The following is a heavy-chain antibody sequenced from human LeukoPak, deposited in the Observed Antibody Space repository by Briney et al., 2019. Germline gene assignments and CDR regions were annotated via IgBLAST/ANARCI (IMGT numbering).Heavy chain of an antibody. J-gene: IGHJ4*02. Sequence: SETLSLTCAVYGGSFSGYYWSWLRQPPGKGLEWIGEINHSGSTNYNPSLKSRVTISVDTSKNQFSLKLSSVTAADTAVYYCARHKYSSGFESIDYWGQGTLVTVSS. CDR2: INHSGST. V-gene: IGHV4-34*01. CDR3: ARHKYSSGFESIDY. CDR1: GGSFSGYY. D-gene: IGHD6-19*01.